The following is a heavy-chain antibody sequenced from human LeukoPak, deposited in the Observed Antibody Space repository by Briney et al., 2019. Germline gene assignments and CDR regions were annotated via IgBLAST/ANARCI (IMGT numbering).Heavy chain of an antibody. V-gene: IGHV3-23*01. CDR3: AKDRGDDILTGYYVEGDY. CDR1: GFTFSSYA. Sequence: PGGSLRLSCAASGFTFSSYAMSWVRQAPGKGLEWVSAISGSGGSTYYADSVKGRFTISRDNSKNTLYLQMNSLRAEDTAVYYCAKDRGDDILTGYYVEGDYWGQGTLVTVSS. D-gene: IGHD3-9*01. CDR2: ISGSGGST. J-gene: IGHJ4*02.